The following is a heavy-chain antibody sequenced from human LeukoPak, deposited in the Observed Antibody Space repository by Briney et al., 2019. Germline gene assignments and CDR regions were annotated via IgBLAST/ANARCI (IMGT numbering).Heavy chain of an antibody. CDR2: IYYSGST. Sequence: KPSETLSLTCTVSGGSISSYYWSWIRQPPGKGLEWIGYIYYSGSTNYNPSPKSRVTISVDTSKNQFSLKLSSVTAADTAVYYCARTFDWLSPFDYWGQGTLVTVSS. D-gene: IGHD3-9*01. J-gene: IGHJ4*02. CDR1: GGSISSYY. CDR3: ARTFDWLSPFDY. V-gene: IGHV4-59*01.